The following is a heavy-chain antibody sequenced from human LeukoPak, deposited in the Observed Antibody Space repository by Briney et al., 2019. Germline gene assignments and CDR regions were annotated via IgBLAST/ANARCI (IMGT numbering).Heavy chain of an antibody. V-gene: IGHV4-38-2*02. CDR1: GYSISSGYF. J-gene: IGHJ4*02. CDR3: LRDSMEY. D-gene: IGHD2-8*01. Sequence: SETLSLTCTVSGYSISSGYFWGWIRQPPGKGLEWIGRIYHSGSTYYNPSLKSRVTISVDTSKNQFSLKLSSVTAADTAVYYCLRDSMEYWGQGTLVTVSS. CDR2: IYHSGST.